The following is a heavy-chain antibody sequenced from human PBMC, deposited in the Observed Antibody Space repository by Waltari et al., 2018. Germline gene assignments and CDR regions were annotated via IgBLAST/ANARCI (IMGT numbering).Heavy chain of an antibody. CDR1: GGSISSYY. J-gene: IGHJ4*02. D-gene: IGHD6-13*01. CDR2: SDSSGRT. CDR3: AREAAAGRGALYYFDY. V-gene: IGHV4-4*07. Sequence: QVQLQESGPGLVKPSETLSLTCTVSGGSISSYYWSWIRQPAGKGLEWIGGSDSSGRTNYNPSLKRRVTRSVDTYKNQFSLKLSSVTAADTAVYYCAREAAAGRGALYYFDYWGQGTLVTVSS.